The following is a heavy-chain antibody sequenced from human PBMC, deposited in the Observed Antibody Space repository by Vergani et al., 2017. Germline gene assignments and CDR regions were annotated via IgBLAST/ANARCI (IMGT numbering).Heavy chain of an antibody. Sequence: EVQLLESGGGLVQPGGSRRLSCAGAGFTFDTYTMAYVRQAPGKGLECVATISSGGGDIFYADSVKGRFTISRDNSKNTLFLQMNSLKDEDTAVYYCTIAWGLYYLHGEYFQYWGRGTLVSVSS. CDR3: TIAWGLYYLHGEYFQY. V-gene: IGHV3-23*01. CDR2: ISSGGGDI. J-gene: IGHJ1*01. CDR1: GFTFDTYT. D-gene: IGHD3-10*01.